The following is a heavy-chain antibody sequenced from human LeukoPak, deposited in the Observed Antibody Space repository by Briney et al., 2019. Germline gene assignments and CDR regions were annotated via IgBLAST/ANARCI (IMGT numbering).Heavy chain of an antibody. V-gene: IGHV3-9*01. CDR2: ISWNSGSI. CDR1: GFTFDDYA. J-gene: IGHJ3*02. D-gene: IGHD2-15*01. CDR3: AKVWIVVAANDAFDI. Sequence: PGGSLRLSCAASGFTFDDYAIHWVRQAPGKGLEWVSGISWNSGSIGYADSVKGRFTISRDNAKNSLYLQMNSLRAEDTALYYCAKVWIVVAANDAFDIWGQGTTVTVSS.